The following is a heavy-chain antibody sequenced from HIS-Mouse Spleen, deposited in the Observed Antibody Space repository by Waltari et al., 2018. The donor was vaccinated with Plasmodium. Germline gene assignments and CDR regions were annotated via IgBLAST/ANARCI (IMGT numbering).Heavy chain of an antibody. J-gene: IGHJ4*02. CDR3: ARQLAYYDFWSGYSRGYYFDY. V-gene: IGHV4-39*01. Sequence: QLQLQESGPGLVTPSETLSLTCTVPGGPLSSSSDSRGCIRQPPGKGLEWIGSIYYSGSTYYNPSLKSRVTISVDTSKNQFSLKLSSVTAADTAVYYCARQLAYYDFWSGYSRGYYFDYWGQGTLVTVSS. CDR2: IYYSGST. D-gene: IGHD3-3*01. CDR1: GGPLSSSSDS.